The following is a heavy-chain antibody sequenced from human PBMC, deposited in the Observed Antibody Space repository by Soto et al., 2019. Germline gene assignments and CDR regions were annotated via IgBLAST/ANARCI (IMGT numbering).Heavy chain of an antibody. CDR1: GFTFSSYA. D-gene: IGHD2-2*01. CDR3: AKAIHYCSSTSCFFFDY. Sequence: EVQLLESGGGLVQPGGSLRLSCAASGFTFSSYAMSWVRQAPGKGLEWVSAISGSGGSTYYADSVKGRFTISRDNSKNTLYLQMNSLRAEDTEIYYCAKAIHYCSSTSCFFFDYWGQGTLVTVSS. CDR2: ISGSGGST. V-gene: IGHV3-23*01. J-gene: IGHJ4*02.